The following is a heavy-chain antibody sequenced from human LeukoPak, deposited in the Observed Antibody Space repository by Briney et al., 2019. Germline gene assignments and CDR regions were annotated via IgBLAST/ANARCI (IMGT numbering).Heavy chain of an antibody. J-gene: IGHJ6*04. CDR1: GFTVSSNY. Sequence: QPGASLRLSCAAYGFTVSSNYMSWVRQAPGKGLEWVSVIYSGGSTYYAASVKGRFTISRDNSKNTLYLKMNSLRAEDTAVYYCARELYYYGSGIYGYYGMDVWGKGTTVTVSS. CDR3: ARELYYYGSGIYGYYGMDV. V-gene: IGHV3-53*01. CDR2: IYSGGST. D-gene: IGHD3-10*01.